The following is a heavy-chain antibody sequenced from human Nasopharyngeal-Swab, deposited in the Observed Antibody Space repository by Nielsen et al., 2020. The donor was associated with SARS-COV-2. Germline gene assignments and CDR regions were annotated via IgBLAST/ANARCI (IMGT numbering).Heavy chain of an antibody. Sequence: GESLKISCQGSGSTFISHWIGWVRQMPGKGLEWMGIIYPDDSDTRYSPYFRGQVTISADRSTSTAYLQWSSLRASDTAMYYCARQTSSSTGDPFNIWGQGTMVTVSS. CDR2: IYPDDSDT. V-gene: IGHV5-51*01. CDR3: ARQTSSSTGDPFNI. CDR1: GSTFISHW. D-gene: IGHD2-2*01. J-gene: IGHJ3*02.